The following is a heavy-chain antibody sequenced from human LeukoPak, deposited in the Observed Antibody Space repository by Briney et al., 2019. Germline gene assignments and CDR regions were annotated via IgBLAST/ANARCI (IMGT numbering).Heavy chain of an antibody. CDR3: AKDFKYALGYDSSGPDY. J-gene: IGHJ4*02. CDR2: IKQDGSEK. Sequence: GGSLRLSCAASGFTFSSYWMSWVRQAPGKGLEWVANIKQDGSEKYYVDSVKGRFTISRDNAKNSLYLQMNSLRAEDTAVYYCAKDFKYALGYDSSGPDYWGQGTLVTVSS. CDR1: GFTFSSYW. D-gene: IGHD3-22*01. V-gene: IGHV3-7*01.